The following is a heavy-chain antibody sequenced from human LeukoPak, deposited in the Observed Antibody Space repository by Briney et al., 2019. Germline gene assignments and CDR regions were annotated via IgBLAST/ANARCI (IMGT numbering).Heavy chain of an antibody. V-gene: IGHV3-66*01. Sequence: GGSLRLSCAASGSTVSSNCMSWVRPAPGEGLEWASVIYSGGSTYYADSVKGRFTISRDNSKNTLYLQMNSLRAEDRAVYYCARVDRYDFYFDYWGQGTLVSVST. CDR1: GSTVSSNC. J-gene: IGHJ4*02. D-gene: IGHD5-12*01. CDR2: IYSGGST. CDR3: ARVDRYDFYFDY.